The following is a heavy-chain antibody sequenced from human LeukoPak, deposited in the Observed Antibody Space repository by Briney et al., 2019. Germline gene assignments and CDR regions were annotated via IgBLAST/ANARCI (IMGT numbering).Heavy chain of an antibody. V-gene: IGHV1-2*02. CDR2: INPNSGDT. D-gene: IGHD1-14*01. Sequence: ASVKVSCKTSEYTFTGYYMHWVRQAPGQGLEWMGWINPNSGDTNYAQKFQGRVTMTRDTSISTAYMELSRLRSDDTAVYYCARDRTRYYYYSYMDVWGKGTAVTISS. J-gene: IGHJ6*03. CDR3: ARDRTRYYYYSYMDV. CDR1: EYTFTGYY.